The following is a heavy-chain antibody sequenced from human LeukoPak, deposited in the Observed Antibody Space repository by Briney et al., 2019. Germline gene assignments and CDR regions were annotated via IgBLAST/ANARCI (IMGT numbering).Heavy chain of an antibody. CDR1: GFTLNNYA. J-gene: IGHJ6*02. CDR2: MSSDESLK. V-gene: IGHV3-30-3*01. Sequence: GGSLRLPCAASGFTLNNYALHWVRQAPGKGLEWVAVMSSDESLKFYADSVKGRFTISRDSSKNTLYLQMDSLRADDTAMYYFARDSNPGFDVWGQGTTVTVSS. CDR3: ARDSNPGFDV. D-gene: IGHD2-8*01.